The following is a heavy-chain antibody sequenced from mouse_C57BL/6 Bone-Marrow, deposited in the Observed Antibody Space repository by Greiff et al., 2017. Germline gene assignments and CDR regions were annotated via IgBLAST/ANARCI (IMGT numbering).Heavy chain of an antibody. CDR3: ARSYYGNYGYAMDY. CDR1: GYTFTNYW. J-gene: IGHJ4*01. D-gene: IGHD2-1*01. V-gene: IGHV1-63*01. Sequence: QVHVKQSGAELVRPGTSVKMSCKASGYTFTNYWIGWAKQRPGHGLEWIGDIYPGGGYTNYNEKFKGKATLTADKSSSTAYMQFSSLTSEDSAIXYCARSYYGNYGYAMDYWGQGTSVTVSS. CDR2: IYPGGGYT.